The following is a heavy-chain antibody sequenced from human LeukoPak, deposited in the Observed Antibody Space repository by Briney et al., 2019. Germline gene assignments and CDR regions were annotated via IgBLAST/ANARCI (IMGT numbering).Heavy chain of an antibody. J-gene: IGHJ5*02. CDR2: ISGSGGNT. V-gene: IGHV3-23*01. CDR3: AKGPAMVRGTFDP. CDR1: GFTFSSYA. D-gene: IGHD3-10*01. Sequence: PGRSLRLSCATSGFTFSSYAMSWVRQAPGKGLEWVSSISGSGGNTYYADSVKGRFTISRDYSKNTLYLQMNSLRTEETAVYYCAKGPAMVRGTFDPWGQGTLVTVSS.